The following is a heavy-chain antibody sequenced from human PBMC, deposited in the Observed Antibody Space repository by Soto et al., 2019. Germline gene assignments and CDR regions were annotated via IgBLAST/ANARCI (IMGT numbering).Heavy chain of an antibody. J-gene: IGHJ6*02. CDR2: ISYDGSNK. V-gene: IGHV3-30*18. D-gene: IGHD6-13*01. CDR3: AKGSGDSSSSWYSLLDYYYYGMDV. CDR1: GFTFSSYG. Sequence: PGGSLRLSCAASGFTFSSYGMHWVRQAPGKGLEWVAVISYDGSNKYYADSVKGRFTISRDNSKNTLYLQMNSLRAEDTAVYYCAKGSGDSSSSWYSLLDYYYYGMDVWGQGTTVTVSS.